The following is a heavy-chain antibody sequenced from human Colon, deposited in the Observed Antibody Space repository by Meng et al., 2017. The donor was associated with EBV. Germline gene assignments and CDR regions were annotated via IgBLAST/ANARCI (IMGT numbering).Heavy chain of an antibody. CDR3: ARVTGKIYYDGSGYPEAFDY. V-gene: IGHV4-30-4*01. J-gene: IGHJ4*02. CDR2: IYYSGSR. D-gene: IGHD3-22*01. Sequence: QVPPQGAGPGLVKPSQTLSLTCTVSGDSISSTDYYWSWVRQPPGKGLEWTGYIYYSGSRYYNPSLKSRVTISVDTSKNQFSLKLSSVTAADTAVYYCARVTGKIYYDGSGYPEAFDYWGQGTLVTVSS. CDR1: GDSISSTDYY.